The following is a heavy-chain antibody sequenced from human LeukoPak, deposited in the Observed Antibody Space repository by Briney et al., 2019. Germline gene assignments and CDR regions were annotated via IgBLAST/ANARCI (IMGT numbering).Heavy chain of an antibody. V-gene: IGHV3-48*01. Sequence: GGALRLSCAASGFTFSSYSMNWVRQAPGKGLEWVSYISSSSSTIYYAYSVKGRFTISRDNAKNSLYLQMKSLRAEDTAVYYCARVPGRYYYYGMDVWGQWTTVTVSS. CDR3: ARVPGRYYYYGMDV. CDR1: GFTFSSYS. D-gene: IGHD3-10*01. CDR2: ISSSSSTI. J-gene: IGHJ6*02.